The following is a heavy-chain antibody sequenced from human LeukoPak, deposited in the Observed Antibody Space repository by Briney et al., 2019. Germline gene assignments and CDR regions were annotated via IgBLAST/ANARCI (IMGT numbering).Heavy chain of an antibody. CDR3: ARLDYGDYHSRTFDY. V-gene: IGHV3-30-3*01. D-gene: IGHD4-17*01. CDR2: ISYDGSNK. Sequence: EGSLRLSCAASGFTFSSYAMHWVRQAPGKGLEWVAVISYDGSNKYYADSVKGRFTISRDNSKNTLYLQMNSLRAEDTAVYYCARLDYGDYHSRTFDYWGQGTLVTVSS. CDR1: GFTFSSYA. J-gene: IGHJ4*02.